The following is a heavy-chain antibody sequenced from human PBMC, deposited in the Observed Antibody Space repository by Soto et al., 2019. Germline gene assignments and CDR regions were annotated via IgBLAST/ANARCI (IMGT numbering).Heavy chain of an antibody. CDR1: GGSISSGDYY. CDR2: IYYSGST. Sequence: SETLSLTCTVSGGSISSGDYYWSWIRQPPGKGLEWIGYIYYSGSTYYNPSLKSRVTISVDTSKNQFSLKLSSVTAADTAVYYCARGKYYYGSGSYPNNYYYGMDVWGQGTTVTVSS. D-gene: IGHD3-10*01. CDR3: ARGKYYYGSGSYPNNYYYGMDV. V-gene: IGHV4-30-4*01. J-gene: IGHJ6*02.